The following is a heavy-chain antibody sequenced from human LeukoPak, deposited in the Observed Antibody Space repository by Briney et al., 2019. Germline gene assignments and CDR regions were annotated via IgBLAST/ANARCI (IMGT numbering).Heavy chain of an antibody. CDR3: ANLFRGQATFDY. Sequence: GGSLRLSCAASGFTFSSYGMHWVRQAPGKGLEWVAFIRYDGSNKYYADSVKGRFTISRDNSKNTLYPQMNSLRAEDTAVYYCANLFRGQATFDYWGQGTLVTVSS. V-gene: IGHV3-30*02. J-gene: IGHJ4*02. D-gene: IGHD3-16*01. CDR2: IRYDGSNK. CDR1: GFTFSSYG.